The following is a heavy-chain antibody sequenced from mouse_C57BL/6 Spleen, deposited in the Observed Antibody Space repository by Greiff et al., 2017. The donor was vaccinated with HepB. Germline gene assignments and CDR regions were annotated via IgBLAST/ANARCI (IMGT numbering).Heavy chain of an antibody. J-gene: IGHJ4*01. Sequence: EVQLQQSGPVLVKPGASVKMSCKASGYTFTDYYMNWVKQSHGKSLEWIGVINPYNGGTSYNQKFKGKATLTVDKSSSTAYMELNSLTSEDSAVYYCARPITTVVAGGAMDYWGQGTSVTVSS. V-gene: IGHV1-19*01. CDR2: INPYNGGT. CDR1: GYTFTDYY. CDR3: ARPITTVVAGGAMDY. D-gene: IGHD1-1*01.